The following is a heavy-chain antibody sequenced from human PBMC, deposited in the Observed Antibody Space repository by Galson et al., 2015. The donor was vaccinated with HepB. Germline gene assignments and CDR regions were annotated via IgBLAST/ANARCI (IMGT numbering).Heavy chain of an antibody. Sequence: SVKVSCKASGYSFTSYGINWVRQAPGQGLEWMGWINTNTGNPTYVQGFTGRFVFSLDTSVSTAYLQISSLKAEDTAVYYCAREGIERRTGDVLPVTDFIDHWGQGTLVTVSS. V-gene: IGHV7-4-1*02. CDR1: GYSFTSYG. CDR2: INTNTGNP. D-gene: IGHD2-21*02. CDR3: AREGIERRTGDVLPVTDFIDH. J-gene: IGHJ4*02.